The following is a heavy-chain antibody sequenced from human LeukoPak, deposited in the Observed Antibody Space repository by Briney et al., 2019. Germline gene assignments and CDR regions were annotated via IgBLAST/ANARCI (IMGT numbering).Heavy chain of an antibody. J-gene: IGHJ3*02. CDR3: AKDLWAFDI. CDR2: ISGSGGST. V-gene: IGHV3-23*01. D-gene: IGHD2-21*01. CDR1: GFTFSDYS. Sequence: GGSLRLSCAASGFTFSDYSMNWVRQAPGKGLEWVSAISGSGGSTYYADSVKGRFTISRDNSKNTLYLQMNSLRAEDTGVYYCAKDLWAFDIWGQGTMVTVSS.